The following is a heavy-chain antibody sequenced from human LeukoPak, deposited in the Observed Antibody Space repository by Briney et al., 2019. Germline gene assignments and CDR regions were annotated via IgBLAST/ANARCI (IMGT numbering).Heavy chain of an antibody. Sequence: PSETLSLTCTVSGGSISSGSYYWSWIRQPAGKGLEWIGRIYTSGSTNYNPSLKSRVTISVDTSKNQFSLKLSSVTAADTAVYYCATDRVPTTPGGAFDIWGQGTMVTVSS. CDR3: ATDRVPTTPGGAFDI. CDR2: IYTSGST. D-gene: IGHD4/OR15-4a*01. CDR1: GGSISSGSYY. J-gene: IGHJ3*02. V-gene: IGHV4-61*02.